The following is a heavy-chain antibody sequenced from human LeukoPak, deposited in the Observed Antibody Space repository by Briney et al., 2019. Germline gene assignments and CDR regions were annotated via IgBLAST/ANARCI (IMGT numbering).Heavy chain of an antibody. V-gene: IGHV3-11*04. CDR2: ITNSGRST. CDR1: GFRFSNYF. D-gene: IGHD3-16*01. Sequence: GGSLRLSCEASGFRFSNYFMSWIRQAPGKGLEWVSYITNSGRSTNYADAVKGRFTISRDNVKKSVYLEMTDLRAEDTAVYYCAREASGNYYDFDSWGQGTLVTVSS. CDR3: AREASGNYYDFDS. J-gene: IGHJ4*02.